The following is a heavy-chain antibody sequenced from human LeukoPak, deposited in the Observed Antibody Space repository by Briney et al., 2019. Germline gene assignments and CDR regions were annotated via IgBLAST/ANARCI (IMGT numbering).Heavy chain of an antibody. CDR3: ARDLSGSYANY. CDR2: ISSSGTTI. Sequence: GGSLRLSCAASGFTFSTYEMNWVRQAPGKGLEWVSYISSSGTTIYYADSVKGRFTISRDNAKKSLYLQMNSLRAEDTAVYYCARDLSGSYANYWGQGTLVTVSS. D-gene: IGHD1-26*01. V-gene: IGHV3-48*03. J-gene: IGHJ4*02. CDR1: GFTFSTYE.